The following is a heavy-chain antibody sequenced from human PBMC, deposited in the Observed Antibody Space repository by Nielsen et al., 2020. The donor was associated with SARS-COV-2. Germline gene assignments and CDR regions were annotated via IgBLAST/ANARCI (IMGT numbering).Heavy chain of an antibody. CDR2: ISSSSSYI. CDR1: GFTFSSYS. D-gene: IGHD3-10*01. CDR3: ARVGGYGGSGMDV. V-gene: IGHV3-21*01. J-gene: IGHJ6*02. Sequence: GESLKIFCAASGFTFSSYSMNWVRQAPGKGLEWVSSISSSSSYIYYADSVKGRFTISRDNAKNSLYLQMNSLRAEDTAVYYCARVGGYGGSGMDVWGQGTTVTVSS.